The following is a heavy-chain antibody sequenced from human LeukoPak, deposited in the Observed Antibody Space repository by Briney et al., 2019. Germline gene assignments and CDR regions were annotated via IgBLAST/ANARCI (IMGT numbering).Heavy chain of an antibody. CDR2: ISGSGDNT. Sequence: GGSLRLSCAASEFTFRSYEMNWVRQAPGKGLEWVSAISGSGDNTYYADSVKGRFTISRDNSKNTLYMEMNSLRAEDTAVYYCAKGGRGSIATRPDYWGQGTLVTVSS. D-gene: IGHD6-6*01. CDR1: EFTFRSYE. V-gene: IGHV3-23*01. J-gene: IGHJ4*02. CDR3: AKGGRGSIATRPDY.